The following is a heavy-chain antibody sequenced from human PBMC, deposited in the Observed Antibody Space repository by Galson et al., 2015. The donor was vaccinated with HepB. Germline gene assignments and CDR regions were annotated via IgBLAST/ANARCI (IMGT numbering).Heavy chain of an antibody. CDR2: ISSSGSTI. J-gene: IGHJ4*02. CDR3: ARVHLGGWSGRGHFDY. V-gene: IGHV3-48*03. Sequence: SLRLSCAASGFTFSSYEMNWVRQAPGKGLEWVSYISSSGSTIYYADSVKGRFTISRDNAKNSLYLQMNSLRAEDTAVYYCARVHLGGWSGRGHFDYWGQGTLVTVSS. CDR1: GFTFSSYE. D-gene: IGHD6-19*01.